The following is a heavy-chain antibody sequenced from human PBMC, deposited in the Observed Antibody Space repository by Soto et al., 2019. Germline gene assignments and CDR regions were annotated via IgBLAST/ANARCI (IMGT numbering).Heavy chain of an antibody. Sequence: VAVISYDGSNKYYADSVKGRFTISRDNSKNTLYLQMNSLRAEDTAVYYCAKDDGLRLGELSLSLDYWGQGTLVTVSS. CDR2: ISYDGSNK. CDR3: AKDDGLRLGELSLSLDY. V-gene: IGHV3-30*18. D-gene: IGHD3-16*02. J-gene: IGHJ4*02.